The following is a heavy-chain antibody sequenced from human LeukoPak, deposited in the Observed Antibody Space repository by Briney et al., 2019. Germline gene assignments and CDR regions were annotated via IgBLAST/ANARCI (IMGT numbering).Heavy chain of an antibody. CDR1: GFTFSSYW. CDR2: INSDGSST. CDR3: ARGQAYCGGDCYSD. V-gene: IGHV3-74*01. Sequence: GGSLRLSCAASGFTFSSYWMHWVRQAPGKGLVWVSRINSDGSSTSYADSVKGRFTISRDNAKNTLYLQMNSLRAEDTAVYYCARGQAYCGGDCYSDWGQGTLVTVSS. D-gene: IGHD2-21*02. J-gene: IGHJ4*02.